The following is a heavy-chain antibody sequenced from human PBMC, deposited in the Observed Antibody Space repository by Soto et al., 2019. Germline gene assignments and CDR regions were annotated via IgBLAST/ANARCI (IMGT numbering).Heavy chain of an antibody. CDR3: ASLSRFALDY. Sequence: EVQLVKSGGGLVKPGGSLRLSCAASGFAFSSYTMNWVRQAPGKGLEWVSSISGGGDYIYYTGSVKGRFSISRDNAKNSLYLQMDSLRAEDTAVYYCASLSRFALDYWGQGTLVTVSS. V-gene: IGHV3-21*01. D-gene: IGHD3-10*01. CDR1: GFAFSSYT. J-gene: IGHJ4*01. CDR2: ISGGGDYI.